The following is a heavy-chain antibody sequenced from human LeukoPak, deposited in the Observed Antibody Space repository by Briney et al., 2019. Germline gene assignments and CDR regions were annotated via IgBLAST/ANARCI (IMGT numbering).Heavy chain of an antibody. CDR1: GGSISSSSYY. CDR3: ARFFRGAIIVATMRGLDY. Sequence: SETLSLTCTVSGGSISSSSYYWGWIRQPPGKGLEWIGEINHSGSTNYNPSLKSRVTISVDTSKNQFSLKLSSVTAADTAVYYCARFFRGAIIVATMRGLDYWGQGTLVTVSS. D-gene: IGHD5-12*01. V-gene: IGHV4-39*07. CDR2: INHSGST. J-gene: IGHJ4*02.